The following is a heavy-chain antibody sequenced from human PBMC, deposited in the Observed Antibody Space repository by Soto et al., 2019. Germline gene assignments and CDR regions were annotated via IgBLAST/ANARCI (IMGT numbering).Heavy chain of an antibody. CDR3: ARAQITIFGVVTLDY. D-gene: IGHD3-3*01. J-gene: IGHJ4*02. CDR1: GGSISSYY. Sequence: PXETLSLTCTVSGGSISSYYWSWIRQPPGKGLEWIGYIYYSGSTNYNPSLKSRVTISVDTSKNQFSLKLSSVTAADTAVYYCARAQITIFGVVTLDYWGQGTLVTVSS. V-gene: IGHV4-59*01. CDR2: IYYSGST.